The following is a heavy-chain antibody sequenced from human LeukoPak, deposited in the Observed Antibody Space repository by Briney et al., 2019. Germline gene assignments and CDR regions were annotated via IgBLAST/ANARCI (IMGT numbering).Heavy chain of an antibody. V-gene: IGHV4-39*01. CDR2: IYSSVST. J-gene: IGHJ4*02. CDR1: GGSISSGNNY. Sequence: TSQTLSLTCTVSGGSISSGNNYWSWIRQPPGKGLEWIGSIYSSVSTYYNPSLKSRVTISVDTSKNQFSLRLSSVTAADTALYYCAYSGSYGHLGYWGQGIPVTVAS. D-gene: IGHD1-26*01. CDR3: AYSGSYGHLGY.